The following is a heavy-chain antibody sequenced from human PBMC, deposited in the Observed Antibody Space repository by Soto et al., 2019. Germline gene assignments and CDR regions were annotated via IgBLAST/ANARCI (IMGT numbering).Heavy chain of an antibody. Sequence: SAKYSGQAPRYTSSVYSISFRREAAGHGLVWMGRISAYNGNTNYAQKLQGRVTMTTDTSTSTAYMELRSLRSEDTAVYYCAKAGGAFYDSRGFYSYYLDYWGLGTLVTVSS. CDR1: RYTSSVYS. J-gene: IGHJ4*02. CDR2: ISAYNGNT. CDR3: AKAGGAFYDSRGFYSYYLDY. D-gene: IGHD3-22*01. V-gene: IGHV1-18*04.